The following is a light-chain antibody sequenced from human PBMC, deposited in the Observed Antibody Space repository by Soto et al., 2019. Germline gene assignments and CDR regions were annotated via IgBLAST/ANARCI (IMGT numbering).Light chain of an antibody. J-gene: IGKJ5*01. CDR1: QSVSRN. Sequence: EFVLPQSPATLSVSPGDSAPPSCRPGQSVSRNLACYHQKPGQTPRLLIYDASNRAAGIPARFSGSGSGTDFTLTISSLEPEDFAVYYCQQRGNWPSITFGQGTRLDIK. V-gene: IGKV3-11*01. CDR3: QQRGNWPSIT. CDR2: DAS.